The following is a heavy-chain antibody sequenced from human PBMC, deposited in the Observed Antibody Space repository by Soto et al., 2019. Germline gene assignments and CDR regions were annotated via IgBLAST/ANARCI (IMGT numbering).Heavy chain of an antibody. J-gene: IGHJ6*02. CDR1: GFTFSDYY. Sequence: GGSLRLSCAASGFTFSDYYMSWIRQAPGKGLEWVSYISSSSSYTNYADSVKGRFTISRDNAKNSLYLQMNSLRAEDTAVYYCAREYSSSSQDYYYGMDVWGQGTTVTVSS. CDR3: AREYSSSSQDYYYGMDV. CDR2: ISSSSSYT. D-gene: IGHD6-6*01. V-gene: IGHV3-11*06.